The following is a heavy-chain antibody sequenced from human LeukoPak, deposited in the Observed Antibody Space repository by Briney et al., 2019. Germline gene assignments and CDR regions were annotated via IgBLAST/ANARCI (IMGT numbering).Heavy chain of an antibody. Sequence: GRSLRLSCAASGFTFSSYGMHWVRQAPGKGLEWVAVIWYGGSNKYYADSVKGRFTISRDNSKNTLYLQMNSLRAEDTAVYYCAKKGDHGYSDYWGQGTLVTVSS. J-gene: IGHJ4*02. CDR1: GFTFSSYG. CDR2: IWYGGSNK. V-gene: IGHV3-30*18. D-gene: IGHD3-10*01. CDR3: AKKGDHGYSDY.